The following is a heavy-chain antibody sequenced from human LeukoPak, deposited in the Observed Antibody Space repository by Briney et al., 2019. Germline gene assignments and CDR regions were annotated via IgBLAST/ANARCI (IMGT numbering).Heavy chain of an antibody. D-gene: IGHD5-24*01. J-gene: IGHJ4*02. Sequence: TSETLSLTCAVYGGSFSGYYWSWIRQPPGKGLEWIGEINHSGITYYNPSLKNRVTISVDTSKIQFSLRVNSVTAADTAVYYCARGADGYNYDYWGQGTLVTVSS. CDR3: ARGADGYNYDY. V-gene: IGHV4-34*01. CDR2: INHSGIT. CDR1: GGSFSGYY.